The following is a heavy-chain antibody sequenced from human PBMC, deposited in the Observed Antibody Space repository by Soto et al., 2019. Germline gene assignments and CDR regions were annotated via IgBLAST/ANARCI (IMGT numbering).Heavy chain of an antibody. D-gene: IGHD2-15*01. Sequence: AGSMRLSCAASGFTGSRNYMSWVRQAPGKGLEWVSVIYSGGSTYYADSVKGRFTISRDNSKNTLYLQMNSLRAEDTAVYYCAIGVLLLLFDYWGQGTLVTVSS. J-gene: IGHJ4*02. V-gene: IGHV3-66*01. CDR2: IYSGGST. CDR1: GFTGSRNY. CDR3: AIGVLLLLFDY.